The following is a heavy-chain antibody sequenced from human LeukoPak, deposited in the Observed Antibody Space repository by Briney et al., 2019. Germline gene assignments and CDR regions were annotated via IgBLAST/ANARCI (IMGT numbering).Heavy chain of an antibody. CDR1: GYTFTSYD. Sequence: GASVKVSCKASGYTFTSYDINWVRQATGQGLEWMGWMNPNSGNTGYAQKLQGRVTMTTDTSTSTAYMELRSLRSDDTAVYYCARDWGVIVVVPAAMRNAFDIWGQGTMVTVSS. CDR2: MNPNSGNT. J-gene: IGHJ3*02. V-gene: IGHV1-8*01. CDR3: ARDWGVIVVVPAAMRNAFDI. D-gene: IGHD2-2*01.